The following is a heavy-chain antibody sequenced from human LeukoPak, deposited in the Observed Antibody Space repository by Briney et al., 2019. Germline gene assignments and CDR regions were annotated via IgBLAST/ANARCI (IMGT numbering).Heavy chain of an antibody. CDR1: GGSISSYY. D-gene: IGHD3-16*01. J-gene: IGHJ4*02. CDR3: ARSAEDYDYVWGSGYFDY. V-gene: IGHV4-59*08. Sequence: SETLSLTCTVSGGSISSYYWSWIRQPPGKGLEWIGYIYYSGSTNYNPSLKSRVSISVDTSKNQFSLKLSSVTAADTAVYYCARSAEDYDYVWGSGYFDYWGQGTLVTVSS. CDR2: IYYSGST.